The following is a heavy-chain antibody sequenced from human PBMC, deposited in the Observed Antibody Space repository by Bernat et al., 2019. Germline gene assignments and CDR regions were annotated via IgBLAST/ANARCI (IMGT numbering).Heavy chain of an antibody. J-gene: IGHJ4*02. CDR1: GYTFTSYA. Sequence: QVQLVQSGAEVKKPGASVKVSCKASGYTFTSYAMHWVRQAPGQRLEWMGLINPSGDNTNYAQKFQGRVTMTRDTSTSTAYMELSSLTSEDTAVYYCAREMFGEAPDIWGQGALVTVSS. D-gene: IGHD3-10*02. V-gene: IGHV1-46*03. CDR3: AREMFGEAPDI. CDR2: INPSGDNT.